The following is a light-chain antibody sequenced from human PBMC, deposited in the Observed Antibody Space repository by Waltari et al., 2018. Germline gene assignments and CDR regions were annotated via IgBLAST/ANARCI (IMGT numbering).Light chain of an antibody. V-gene: IGKV4-1*01. CDR2: WAS. J-gene: IGKJ2*01. CDR3: QQYYSSPYT. CDR1: QTVLYNSNNKDY. Sequence: DIVMTQSPDSLAVSLGARATIDCKSNQTVLYNSNNKDYLAWYQQKPGQPPKLVFYWASTRESGVPDRFSASGSGTDFTLTISSLQAEDVAVYYCQQYYSSPYTFGQGTKLEIK.